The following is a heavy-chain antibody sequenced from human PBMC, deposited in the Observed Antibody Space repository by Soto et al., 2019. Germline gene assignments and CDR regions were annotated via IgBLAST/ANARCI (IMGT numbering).Heavy chain of an antibody. CDR3: ARDQYYDSSGYYQGTPDY. D-gene: IGHD3-22*01. CDR1: GFTFSSYG. Sequence: SGGSLRLSCAASGFTFSSYGMHWVRQAPGKGLEWVAVIWYDGSNKYYADSVKGRFTISRDNSKNTLYLQMNSLRAEDTAVYYCARDQYYDSSGYYQGTPDYWGQGTLVTVSS. V-gene: IGHV3-33*01. CDR2: IWYDGSNK. J-gene: IGHJ4*02.